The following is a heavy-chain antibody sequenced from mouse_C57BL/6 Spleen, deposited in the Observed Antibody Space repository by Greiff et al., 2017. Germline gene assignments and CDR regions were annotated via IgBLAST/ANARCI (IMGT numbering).Heavy chain of an antibody. CDR3: AKKGEYDYDYDAMDY. CDR2: IWRGGST. V-gene: IGHV2-5*01. CDR1: GFSLTSYG. J-gene: IGHJ4*01. D-gene: IGHD2-4*01. Sequence: VQGVESGPGLVQPSQSLSITCTVSGFSLTSYGVHWVRQSPGKGLEWLGVIWRGGSTDYNAAFMSRLSITEDNSKSQVFFKMNSLQADDTARYYCAKKGEYDYDYDAMDYWGQGTSVTVSS.